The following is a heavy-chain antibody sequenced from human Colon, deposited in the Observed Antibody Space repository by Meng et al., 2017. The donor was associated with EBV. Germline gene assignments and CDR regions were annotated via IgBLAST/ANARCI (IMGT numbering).Heavy chain of an antibody. CDR3: ARDDNGAPDY. Sequence: VQLVQTGSELKKPGASVKVSCKASGYTFTRHAINGVRQAPGQGLEWMGWMNTKTGNPTYAQGFTGRFVFSLDTSVSTAYLQISSLKAEDTAMYYCARDDNGAPDYWGQGTLVTVSS. D-gene: IGHD1-14*01. V-gene: IGHV7-4-1*02. CDR1: GYTFTRHA. J-gene: IGHJ4*02. CDR2: MNTKTGNP.